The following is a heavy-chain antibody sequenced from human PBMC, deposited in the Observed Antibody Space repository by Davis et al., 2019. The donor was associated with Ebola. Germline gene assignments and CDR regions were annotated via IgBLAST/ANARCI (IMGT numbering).Heavy chain of an antibody. J-gene: IGHJ3*02. V-gene: IGHV5-51*01. CDR3: ASLRRTITGMDDGFDI. CDR1: GNSFTSYW. Sequence: GGSLRLSCKDSGNSFTSYWIGWVRQMPGKGLEWMGIIYPGDSDTRYSPSFRGQVTISADKSMKTAFLQWSSLKASDSGMYYCASLRRTITGMDDGFDIWGQGTMVTVSS. CDR2: IYPGDSDT. D-gene: IGHD2-8*02.